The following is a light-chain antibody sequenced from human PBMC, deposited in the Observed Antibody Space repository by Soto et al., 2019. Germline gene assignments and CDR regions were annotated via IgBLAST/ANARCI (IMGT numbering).Light chain of an antibody. CDR3: QQRSNWV. CDR1: QSVSSNY. Sequence: EIVSTQSPGTLSLSPGERATLSCRASQSVSSNYLAWYQQKPGQAPRLLIYGASNRATGFPARFSGSGSGTEFTLTINGLQSEDFGVYYCQQRSNWVFGPGTKVDIK. J-gene: IGKJ3*01. V-gene: IGKV3D-20*02. CDR2: GAS.